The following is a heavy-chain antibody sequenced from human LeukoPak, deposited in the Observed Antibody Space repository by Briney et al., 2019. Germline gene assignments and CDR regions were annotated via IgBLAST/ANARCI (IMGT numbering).Heavy chain of an antibody. Sequence: GGSLRLSCAASGFTFSDYYMSWIRQAPGKGLEWVSYISSSGSNIYYADSVKGRCTISRDNAKNSLYLQMNSLRAEDTAVYYCARYRERYYYYMDVWGKGTTVTVS. J-gene: IGHJ6*03. V-gene: IGHV3-11*04. CDR3: ARYRERYYYYMDV. D-gene: IGHD3-16*02. CDR2: ISSSGSNI. CDR1: GFTFSDYY.